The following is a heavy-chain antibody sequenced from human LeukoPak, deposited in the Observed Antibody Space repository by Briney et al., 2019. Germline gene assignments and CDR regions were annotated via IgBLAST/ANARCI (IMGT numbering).Heavy chain of an antibody. CDR3: ASALRSGWQGLFDY. D-gene: IGHD6-19*01. CDR1: GGSISSYY. J-gene: IGHJ4*02. Sequence: PSETLSLTCTVSGGSISSYYWSWIRQPPGKGLGWIGEINHSGSTNYNPSLKSRVTISVDTSKNQFSLKLSSVTAADTAVYYCASALRSGWQGLFDYWGQGTQVTVSS. V-gene: IGHV4-34*01. CDR2: INHSGST.